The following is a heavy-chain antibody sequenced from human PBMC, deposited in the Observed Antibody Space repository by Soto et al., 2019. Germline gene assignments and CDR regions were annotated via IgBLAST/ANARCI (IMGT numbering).Heavy chain of an antibody. D-gene: IGHD1-7*01. Sequence: GGSLRLSCAASGFTFSSYAMSWVRQAPGKGLEWVSAISGSGGSTYYADSVKGRFTISRDNSKNTLYLQMNSRRAEDAAVYYCAKSPRRKGELEAFDIWGQGTMVTVSS. CDR2: ISGSGGST. J-gene: IGHJ3*02. V-gene: IGHV3-23*01. CDR3: AKSPRRKGELEAFDI. CDR1: GFTFSSYA.